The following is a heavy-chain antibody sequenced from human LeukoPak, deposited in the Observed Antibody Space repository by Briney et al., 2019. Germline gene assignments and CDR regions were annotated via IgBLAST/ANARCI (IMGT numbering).Heavy chain of an antibody. CDR1: GFTFSSYS. CDR2: ISSSSSYI. V-gene: IGHV3-21*01. D-gene: IGHD5-12*01. Sequence: GGSLRLSCAASGFTFSSYSMNWVRQAPGKGLEWVSSISSSSSYIYYADSVKCRFTISRDNAKHSLYLQMNSLRAEDTAVYYCARVLQWLRFGYYYYYMDVWGKGTTVTVSS. CDR3: ARVLQWLRFGYYYYYMDV. J-gene: IGHJ6*03.